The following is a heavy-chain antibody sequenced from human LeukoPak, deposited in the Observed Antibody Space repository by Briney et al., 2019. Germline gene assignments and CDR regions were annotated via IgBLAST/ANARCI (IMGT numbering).Heavy chain of an antibody. CDR1: GYTFTSYG. V-gene: IGHV1-18*01. D-gene: IGHD3-10*01. CDR2: ISAYNGNT. J-gene: IGHJ5*02. Sequence: ASVKVSCKASGYTFTSYGISWVRQAPGQGLEWMGWISAYNGNTNYAQKLQGRVTMTTDTSTSTAYMELSRLRSDDTAVYYCARVPTGSGGSGSYSFLGNWFDPWGQGTLVTVSS. CDR3: ARVPTGSGGSGSYSFLGNWFDP.